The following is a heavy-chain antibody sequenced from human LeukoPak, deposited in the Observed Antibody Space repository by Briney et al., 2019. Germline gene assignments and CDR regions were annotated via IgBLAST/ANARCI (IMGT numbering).Heavy chain of an antibody. Sequence: ASGKVSCKASGYTFTSYGISWMRQAPGQGLEWMGWISAYNGNTNYAQKLQGRVTMTTDTSTSTAYMELRSLRSDDTAVYYCARDLSRPSIAVAGTDYWGQGTLVTVSS. CDR3: ARDLSRPSIAVAGTDY. J-gene: IGHJ4*02. D-gene: IGHD6-19*01. CDR2: ISAYNGNT. V-gene: IGHV1-18*01. CDR1: GYTFTSYG.